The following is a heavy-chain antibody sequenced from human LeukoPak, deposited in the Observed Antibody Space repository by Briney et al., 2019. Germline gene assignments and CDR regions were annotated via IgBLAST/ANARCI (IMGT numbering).Heavy chain of an antibody. V-gene: IGHV4-39*07. J-gene: IGHJ4*02. CDR1: RDSISRSSYY. Sequence: SETLSLTCTLSRDSISRSSYYWGWVRQPPGKGLEWNGSIYDSVSTYYNPSLKSRVTISVDTSKNKFSLKLGSVTAADTAVYYCARDRVYYGDYVGFDYWGEGSLVAVS. CDR3: ARDRVYYGDYVGFDY. D-gene: IGHD4-17*01. CDR2: IYDSVST.